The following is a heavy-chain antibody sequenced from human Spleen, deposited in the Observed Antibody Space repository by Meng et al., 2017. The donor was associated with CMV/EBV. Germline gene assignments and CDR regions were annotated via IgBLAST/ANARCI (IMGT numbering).Heavy chain of an antibody. V-gene: IGHV3-23*01. CDR2: ISGNGVGT. CDR1: GFIFSSYA. J-gene: IGHJ4*02. D-gene: IGHD6-13*01. CDR3: AKVHYSSTWYRNYFDY. Sequence: GESLMISCAASGFIFSSYAMSWVRQAPGKGLEWVSAISGNGVGTYYADSVKGRFTISRDNSKNTLYLQMNSLRAEDTALYYCAKVHYSSTWYRNYFDYWGQGTLVTVSS.